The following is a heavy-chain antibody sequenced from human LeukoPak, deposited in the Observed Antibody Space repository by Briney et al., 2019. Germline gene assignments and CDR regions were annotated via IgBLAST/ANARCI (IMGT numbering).Heavy chain of an antibody. Sequence: SETLSLTCAVYGGSFSDYYWSWIRQPPGKGLEWIGEINHSGTTNYSPSLKSRVSISVGTSKNEFSLKLNSVTAADAAMYYCASHYSSGSYRYTGSFDSWGQGMLVNVSS. V-gene: IGHV4-34*01. CDR2: INHSGTT. CDR1: GGSFSDYY. CDR3: ASHYSSGSYRYTGSFDS. J-gene: IGHJ4*02. D-gene: IGHD3-16*02.